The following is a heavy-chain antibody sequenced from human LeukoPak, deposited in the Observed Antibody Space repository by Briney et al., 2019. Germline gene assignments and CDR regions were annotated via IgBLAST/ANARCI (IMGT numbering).Heavy chain of an antibody. Sequence: SGPTLVKPTQTLTLTCTFSGFSLTTRGEGVGWIRQSPGEALEWLALIYWDGDKRYSPSLRNRLTITEDTSKNQVVLTMTNVDPRDTATYYCAHKVAITVLGMFIDYDAFDIWGQGTMVTVSS. J-gene: IGHJ3*02. D-gene: IGHD3-3*01. CDR1: GFSLTTRGEG. CDR2: IYWDGDK. V-gene: IGHV2-5*02. CDR3: AHKVAITVLGMFIDYDAFDI.